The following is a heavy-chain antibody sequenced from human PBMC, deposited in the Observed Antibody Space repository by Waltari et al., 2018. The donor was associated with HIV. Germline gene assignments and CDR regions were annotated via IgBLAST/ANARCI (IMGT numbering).Heavy chain of an antibody. Sequence: QGQLVQSGAEVRKPGASVKVPCTASGYTSTNTDITWLRLAPGQGLEWMGWINPNSGNTGYAQKCQGRVTMTRDTSRSTAYMELTSLTSEDTAVYHCSRGRGYSYGYSDLWGQGTLVTVSS. D-gene: IGHD5-18*01. CDR2: INPNSGNT. CDR3: SRGRGYSYGYSDL. J-gene: IGHJ4*02. V-gene: IGHV1-8*01. CDR1: GYTSTNTD.